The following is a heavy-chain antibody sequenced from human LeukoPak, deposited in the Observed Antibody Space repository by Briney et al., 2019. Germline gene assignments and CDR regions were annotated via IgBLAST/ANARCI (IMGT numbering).Heavy chain of an antibody. CDR1: GFTFSSYW. Sequence: GSLRLSCAASGFTFSSYWMSWVRQAPGKGLEWVANIKQDGSEKYYVDSVKGRFTISRDNAKNSLYLQMNSLRAEDTAVYYCARVTAFWSGSADYWGQGTLVTVSS. CDR3: ARVTAFWSGSADY. D-gene: IGHD3-3*01. J-gene: IGHJ4*02. V-gene: IGHV3-7*01. CDR2: IKQDGSEK.